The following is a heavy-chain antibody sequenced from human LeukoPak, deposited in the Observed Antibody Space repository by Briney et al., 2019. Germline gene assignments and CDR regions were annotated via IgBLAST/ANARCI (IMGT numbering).Heavy chain of an antibody. CDR3: ARVVPAAMRPSYYFDY. D-gene: IGHD2-2*01. CDR1: GFTFTTYW. J-gene: IGHJ4*02. CDR2: ISNDGSST. Sequence: PGGSLRLSCAASGFTFTTYWMHWVRQVSGKGLVWVSRISNDGSSTTYADSVKGRFTISRDNAKNSLYLQMNSLRAEDTAVYYCARVVPAAMRPSYYFDYWGQGTLVTVSS. V-gene: IGHV3-74*01.